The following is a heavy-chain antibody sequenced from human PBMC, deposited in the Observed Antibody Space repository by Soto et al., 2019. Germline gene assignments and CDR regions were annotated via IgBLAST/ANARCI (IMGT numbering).Heavy chain of an antibody. V-gene: IGHV1-18*01. CDR1: GYTFTSYG. Sequence: GSVKVSCKAFGYTFTSYGISWVRQAPGQGLEWMGWISAYNGNTNYSQKLQGRVTMTTDTSTSTAYMELRSLRSDDTAVYYCARMYVGYSSGWHYYYGMDVWGQGTTVTVSS. J-gene: IGHJ6*02. CDR3: ARMYVGYSSGWHYYYGMDV. CDR2: ISAYNGNT. D-gene: IGHD6-19*01.